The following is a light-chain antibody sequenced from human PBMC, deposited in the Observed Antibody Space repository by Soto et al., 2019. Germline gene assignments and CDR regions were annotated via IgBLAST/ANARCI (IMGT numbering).Light chain of an antibody. Sequence: QSALTQPASVSGSPGQSITISCTGTPSDIGNYNYVSWYQQHPGKAPKLIIYGVSNRPSGVSYRFSASKSGNAASLTISGLQAEDEADYYCSSYTAYTTLWVFGGGTKLTVL. CDR3: SSYTAYTTLWV. V-gene: IGLV2-14*01. J-gene: IGLJ3*02. CDR2: GVS. CDR1: PSDIGNYNY.